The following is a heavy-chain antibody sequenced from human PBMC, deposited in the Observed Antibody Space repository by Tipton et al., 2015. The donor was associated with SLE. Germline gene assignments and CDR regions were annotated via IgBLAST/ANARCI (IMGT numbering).Heavy chain of an antibody. J-gene: IGHJ4*02. CDR1: GGSISSSSYY. D-gene: IGHD6-19*01. Sequence: TLSLTCTVSGGSISSSSYYWGWIRQPPGKGLEWIGYIYYGGSTRYNPSLESRVTMSRDTSKNQIFLKLTSVTAADTALYFCASSEEYSSDWSYFHSWGQGALVTVSS. CDR2: IYYGGST. V-gene: IGHV4-61*05. CDR3: ASSEEYSSDWSYFHS.